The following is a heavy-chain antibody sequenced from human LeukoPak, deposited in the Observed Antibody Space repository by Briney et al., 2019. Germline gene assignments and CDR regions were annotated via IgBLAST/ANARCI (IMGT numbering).Heavy chain of an antibody. D-gene: IGHD2-2*02. V-gene: IGHV1-18*01. CDR2: ISAYNGNT. CDR3: ARDIVVVPAAIVVYYYYGMEV. CDR1: GYTFTSYG. J-gene: IGHJ6*01. Sequence: ASVKVSSKASGYTFTSYGISWVRQAPGQGLEWMGWISAYNGNTNYAQKLQGRVTMTTETSTSTVYMELRSLRSDDTAVYYCARDIVVVPAAIVVYYYYGMEVWGQGTTVTVPS.